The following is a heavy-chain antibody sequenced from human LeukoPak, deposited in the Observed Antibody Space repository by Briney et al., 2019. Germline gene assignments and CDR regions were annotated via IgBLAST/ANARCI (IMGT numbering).Heavy chain of an antibody. J-gene: IGHJ4*02. CDR3: ARGRGGIAAAAPWY. CDR1: GGSISSGSYY. CDR2: IYTSGST. Sequence: SQTLSLTCTASGGSISSGSYYWSWIRQPAGKGLEWIGRIYTSGSTNYNPSLKSRVTISVDTSKNQFSLKLSSVTAADTAVYYCARGRGGIAAAAPWYWGQGTLVTVSS. V-gene: IGHV4-61*02. D-gene: IGHD6-13*01.